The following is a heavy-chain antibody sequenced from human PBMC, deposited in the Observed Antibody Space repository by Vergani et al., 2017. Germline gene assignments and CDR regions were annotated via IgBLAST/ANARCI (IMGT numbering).Heavy chain of an antibody. Sequence: EVQLVESGGGLVQPGGSLRLSCSASGFTFSSYAMHWVRQAPGKGLEYVSAISSNGGSTYYADSVKGRFSISRDNSKITLYLQMSSLRAEDTAVYYCVKGSSRYFDWLLGDYYYYGMDVWGQGTTVTVSS. D-gene: IGHD3-9*01. CDR1: GFTFSSYA. CDR2: ISSNGGST. CDR3: VKGSSRYFDWLLGDYYYYGMDV. J-gene: IGHJ6*02. V-gene: IGHV3-64D*06.